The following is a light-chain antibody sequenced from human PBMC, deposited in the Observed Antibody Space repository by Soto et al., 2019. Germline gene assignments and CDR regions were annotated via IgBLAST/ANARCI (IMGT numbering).Light chain of an antibody. CDR3: AAWDASLNAWV. Sequence: QSVLTQPPSESGTPGQRVTISCSGSSSNIGRNSVSWFQQLPGTAPKLLISNSNQRPSGVPDRFSGSKSGTSASLAISGLQSEDEADYFCAAWDASLNAWVFGGGTKLTVL. V-gene: IGLV1-44*01. CDR1: SSNIGRNS. J-gene: IGLJ3*02. CDR2: NSN.